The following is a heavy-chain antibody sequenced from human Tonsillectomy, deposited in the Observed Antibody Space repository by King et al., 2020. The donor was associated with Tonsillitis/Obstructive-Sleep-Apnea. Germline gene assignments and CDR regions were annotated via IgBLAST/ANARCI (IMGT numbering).Heavy chain of an antibody. Sequence: VQLVESGAEVKKPGESLKISCKGSGYIFTTYWIGWLRQMPGKGLEWMGIIYPGDSDTRYSPSFQGQVTISADKSISAAYLQWSSLKASDTAMFYCARLADENGTVTTFDYWGQGTLVTVSS. V-gene: IGHV5-51*01. CDR3: ARLADENGTVTTFDY. CDR2: IYPGDSDT. CDR1: GYIFTTYW. D-gene: IGHD4-17*01. J-gene: IGHJ4*02.